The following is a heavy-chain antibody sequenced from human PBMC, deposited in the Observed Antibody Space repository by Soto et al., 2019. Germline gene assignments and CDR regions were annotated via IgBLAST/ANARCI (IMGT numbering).Heavy chain of an antibody. CDR3: ARGRNDFWSGYRMDV. D-gene: IGHD3-3*01. V-gene: IGHV1-69*02. CDR2: IIPILGIA. Sequence: SVKVSCKASGGTFSSYTISWVRQAPGQGLEWMGRIIPILGIADYAQKFQGRVTITADTSISTAYMELSSLRSEDTAVYYCARGRNDFWSGYRMDVWGKGTTVTVSS. CDR1: GGTFSSYT. J-gene: IGHJ6*04.